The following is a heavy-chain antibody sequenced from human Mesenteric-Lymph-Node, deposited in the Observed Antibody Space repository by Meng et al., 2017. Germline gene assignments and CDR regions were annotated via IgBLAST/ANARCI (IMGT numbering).Heavy chain of an antibody. D-gene: IGHD6-13*01. V-gene: IGHV4-31*01. J-gene: IGHJ4*02. CDR2: MDYRGST. Sequence: QVHRQESRPGVVKPSQTLSPTCSVSGDSVSSGEYFWSWIRQPPGKGLEWIGYMDYRGSTFYNPSLKSLVTISVDTSKNQFSLKLSSVTAADTAVYYCARGPSSSKTYYFDYWGQGTLVTVSS. CDR3: ARGPSSSKTYYFDY. CDR1: GDSVSSGEYF.